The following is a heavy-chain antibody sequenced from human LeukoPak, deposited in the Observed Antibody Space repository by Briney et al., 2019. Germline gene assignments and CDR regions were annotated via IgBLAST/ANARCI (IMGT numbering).Heavy chain of an antibody. Sequence: SQTLSLTCAISGDSISSNNAAWNWIRQSPSRGLEWLGRTYYRSKWYNDYAVSVKSRITINPDTSKNQFPLHLNSVTPEDTAVYYCTQSRGYCSGGSCSHFDYWGQGTLVTVSS. CDR1: GDSISSNNAA. J-gene: IGHJ4*02. CDR3: TQSRGYCSGGSCSHFDY. D-gene: IGHD2-15*01. V-gene: IGHV6-1*01. CDR2: TYYRSKWYN.